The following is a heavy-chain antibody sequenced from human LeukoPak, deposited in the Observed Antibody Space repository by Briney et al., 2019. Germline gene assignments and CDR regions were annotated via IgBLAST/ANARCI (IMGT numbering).Heavy chain of an antibody. CDR2: IYYSGST. CDR1: GGSISSYY. V-gene: IGHV4-59*01. J-gene: IGHJ4*02. Sequence: SETLSLTCTVSGGSISSYYWSWIRQPSGKGLEWIGYIYYSGSTNYNPSLKSRVTISVDTSKNQFSLKLSSVTAADTAVYYCASLGYTDYGDYYFDYWGQGTLVTVSS. CDR3: ASLGYTDYGDYYFDY. D-gene: IGHD4-17*01.